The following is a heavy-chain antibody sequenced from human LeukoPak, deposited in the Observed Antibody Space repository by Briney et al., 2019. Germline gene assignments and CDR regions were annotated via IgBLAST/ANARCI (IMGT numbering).Heavy chain of an antibody. CDR1: GYTFTSYG. CDR3: ARDRGGIAVAEYFDY. V-gene: IGHV1-18*01. D-gene: IGHD6-19*01. J-gene: IGHJ4*02. Sequence: ASVKVSCKASGYTFTSYGISWVRQAPGRGLEWMGWISAYNGNTNYVQKLQGRVTMTTDTSTSTAYMELRSLRSDDTAVYYCARDRGGIAVAEYFDYWGQGTLVTVSS. CDR2: ISAYNGNT.